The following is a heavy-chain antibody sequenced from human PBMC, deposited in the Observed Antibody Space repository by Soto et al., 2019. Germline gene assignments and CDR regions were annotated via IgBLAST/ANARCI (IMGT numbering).Heavy chain of an antibody. D-gene: IGHD2-21*01. CDR1: GFIFSSYS. V-gene: IGHV3-30-3*01. CDR2: ISNDGSNK. J-gene: IGHJ3*02. Sequence: QVQLVESGGGVVQPGRSLRLSCAASGFIFSSYSMHWVRQAPGKGLEWVAMISNDGSNKDYVDSVKGRFTISRDNSNNTLSLQMNRLRAEDTAVYYCARDQFLAAFDIWGQGTMVTVSS. CDR3: ARDQFLAAFDI.